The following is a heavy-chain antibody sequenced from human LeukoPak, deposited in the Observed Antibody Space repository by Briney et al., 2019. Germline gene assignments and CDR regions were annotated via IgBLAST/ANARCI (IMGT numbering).Heavy chain of an antibody. CDR1: GFTFSSYA. D-gene: IGHD5-12*01. V-gene: IGHV3-30-3*01. Sequence: GGSLRLSCAASGFTFSSYAMHWVRQAPGKGLEWVAVISYDGSNKYYADSVKGRFTISRDNSKNTLYLQMNSLRAEDTAVYYCARTYDYEYYFDYWGQGTLVTVSS. J-gene: IGHJ4*02. CDR2: ISYDGSNK. CDR3: ARTYDYEYYFDY.